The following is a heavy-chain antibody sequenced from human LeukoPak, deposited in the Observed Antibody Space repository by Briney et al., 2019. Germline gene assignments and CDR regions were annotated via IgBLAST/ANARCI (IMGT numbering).Heavy chain of an antibody. D-gene: IGHD3-9*01. J-gene: IGHJ3*02. Sequence: GGSLRLSCAASGFTFSSYGMHWVRQAPGKGLEWVAFIRYDGSNKYYADSVKGRFTISRDNSKNTLYLQMNSLRAEDTAVYYCARDFSDILTIPDAFDIWGQGTMVTVSS. CDR3: ARDFSDILTIPDAFDI. CDR1: GFTFSSYG. V-gene: IGHV3-30*02. CDR2: IRYDGSNK.